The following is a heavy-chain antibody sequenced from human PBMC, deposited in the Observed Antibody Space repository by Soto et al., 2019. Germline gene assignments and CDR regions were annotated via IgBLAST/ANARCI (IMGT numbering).Heavy chain of an antibody. V-gene: IGHV1-69*12. J-gene: IGHJ6*02. CDR2: IIPIFGTA. CDR1: GGTFSSYA. D-gene: IGHD6-6*01. Sequence: QVQLVQSGAEVKKPGSWVKVSCKASGGTFSSYAIGWGRQAPGQGLEWMGGIIPIFGTANYAQKFQGRVTITADESTSTAYMELSSLRSEDTAVYYCASHGLRAARRDYYYYGMDVWGQGTTVTVSS. CDR3: ASHGLRAARRDYYYYGMDV.